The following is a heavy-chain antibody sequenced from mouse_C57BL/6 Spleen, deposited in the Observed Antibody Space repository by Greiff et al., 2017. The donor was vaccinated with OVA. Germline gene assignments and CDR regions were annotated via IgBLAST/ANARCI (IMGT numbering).Heavy chain of an antibody. J-gene: IGHJ3*01. CDR2: IDPSDSYT. CDR3: ARISTVVATDAY. Sequence: QVQLQQPGAELVRPGTSVKLSCQASGYTFTSYWMHWVKQRPGQGLEWIGVIDPSDSYTNYNQKFKGKATLTVDTSSSTAYMQLSSLTSEDSAVYYCARISTVVATDAYWGQGTLVTVSA. D-gene: IGHD1-1*01. V-gene: IGHV1-59*01. CDR1: GYTFTSYW.